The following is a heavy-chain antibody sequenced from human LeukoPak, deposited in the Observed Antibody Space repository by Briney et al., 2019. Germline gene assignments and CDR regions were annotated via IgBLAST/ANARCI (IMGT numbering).Heavy chain of an antibody. Sequence: GGSLRLSCAASGFSFTDHHMDWVRQPPGRGLEWVGRSRNKADGYTTEYAASVKGRFTISRDDSKNSLYLQMNSLRTEDTAIYYCARVFFSGGRSYYDYWGQGTLVTVSS. D-gene: IGHD3-22*01. J-gene: IGHJ4*02. CDR2: SRNKADGYTT. CDR3: ARVFFSGGRSYYDY. CDR1: GFSFTDHH. V-gene: IGHV3-72*01.